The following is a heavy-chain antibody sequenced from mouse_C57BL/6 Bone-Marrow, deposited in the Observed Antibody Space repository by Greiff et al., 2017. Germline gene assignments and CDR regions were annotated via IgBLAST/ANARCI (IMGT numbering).Heavy chain of an antibody. CDR3: SDYCGSYYFDY. CDR1: GYTFTGYW. CDR2: ILPGSGST. J-gene: IGHJ2*01. D-gene: IGHD1-1*01. V-gene: IGHV1-9*01. Sequence: VQLQQSGAELMKPGASVKLSCKASGYTFTGYWIEWVKQRPGPGLEWLGEILPGSGSTNYNEKFKGKATFTEDTSSNTTHMQLISLTTDDSAIYYCSDYCGSYYFDYWGQGTTLTVSS.